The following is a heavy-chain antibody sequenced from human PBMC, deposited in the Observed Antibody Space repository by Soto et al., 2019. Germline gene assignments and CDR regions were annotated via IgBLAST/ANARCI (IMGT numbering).Heavy chain of an antibody. CDR3: ARMDCSSTSCSGHNWFDP. V-gene: IGHV4-59*12. CDR1: GGSISNYY. CDR2: IHYSGNT. J-gene: IGHJ5*02. Sequence: PSETLSLTCTVSGGSISNYYWSWIRQPPGKGLERIGYIHYSGNTKYNPSLKSRVTISEDTSKNQFSLKLSSVTAADTAVYYFARMDCSSTSCSGHNWFDPWGQGTLVTVSS. D-gene: IGHD2-2*01.